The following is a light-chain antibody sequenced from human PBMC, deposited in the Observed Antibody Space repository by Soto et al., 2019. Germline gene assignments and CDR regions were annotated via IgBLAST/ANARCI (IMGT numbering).Light chain of an antibody. Sequence: EIVLTQSPATLSSSAGDRATLSCRASQTVSSYLAWYQQKPGQAPRLLIYDASNRATGIPARFSGSGSGTDFTLTISSLQPEDFATYYCQQHSNYSPLTFGGGTKVDIK. CDR1: QTVSSY. CDR2: DAS. CDR3: QQHSNYSPLT. J-gene: IGKJ4*01. V-gene: IGKV3-11*01.